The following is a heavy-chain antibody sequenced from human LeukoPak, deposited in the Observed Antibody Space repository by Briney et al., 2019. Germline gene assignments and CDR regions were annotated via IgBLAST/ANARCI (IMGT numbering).Heavy chain of an antibody. CDR3: AREGDSSGWYGGWFDP. Sequence: SETLSLTCTVSGGSISSSSYYWGWIRQPPGKGLEWIGSIYYSGSTYYNPSLKSRVTISVDTSKNQFSLKLSSVTAADTAAYYCAREGDSSGWYGGWFDPWGQGTLVTVSS. CDR1: GGSISSSSYY. J-gene: IGHJ5*02. CDR2: IYYSGST. D-gene: IGHD6-19*01. V-gene: IGHV4-39*02.